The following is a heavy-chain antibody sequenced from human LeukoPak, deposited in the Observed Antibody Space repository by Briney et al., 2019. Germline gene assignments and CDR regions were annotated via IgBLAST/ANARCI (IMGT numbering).Heavy chain of an antibody. Sequence: PGGSLRLSCAGSGFTFSSHWMSWVRPAPGKGLEWVASITPDGNKIYYVDSVKGRFAISRDNATTSQYLQMNSLGAEDTAIHYFTRPAYCGGDCYFYFDYVGQGTPVTVSS. CDR3: TRPAYCGGDCYFYFDY. CDR2: ITPDGNKI. D-gene: IGHD2-21*02. V-gene: IGHV3-7*05. J-gene: IGHJ4*02. CDR1: GFTFSSHW.